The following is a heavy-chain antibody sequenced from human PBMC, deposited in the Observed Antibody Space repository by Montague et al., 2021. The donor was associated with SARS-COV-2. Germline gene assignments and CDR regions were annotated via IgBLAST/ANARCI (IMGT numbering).Heavy chain of an antibody. V-gene: IGHV4-34*01. CDR2: INYGGST. CDR1: GGSFSDYH. D-gene: IGHD1-1*01. CDR3: ARGAPGY. Sequence: SETLSLTCAVYGGSFSDYHWTWIRQSPGGGLEWIGQINYGGSTKYNPSLRSLVTISIDTSKNQFSLKLTSVTAADTAVYYCARGAPGYWGQGTLVTVSS. J-gene: IGHJ4*02.